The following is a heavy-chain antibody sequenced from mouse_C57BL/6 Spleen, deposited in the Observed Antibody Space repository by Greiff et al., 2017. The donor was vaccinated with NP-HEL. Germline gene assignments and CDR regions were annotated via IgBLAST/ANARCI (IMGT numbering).Heavy chain of an antibody. J-gene: IGHJ1*03. Sequence: QVQLKQSGPELVKPGASVKLSCKASGYAFSSSWMNWVKQRPGKGLEWIGRIYPGDGDTNYNGKFTGKATLTADKSSSTAYMQLSSLTSAVSAVDCCAISGYDDREYFDVWGTGTTVTVS. V-gene: IGHV1-82*01. CDR2: IYPGDGDT. CDR3: AISGYDDREYFDV. D-gene: IGHD2-3*01. CDR1: GYAFSSSW.